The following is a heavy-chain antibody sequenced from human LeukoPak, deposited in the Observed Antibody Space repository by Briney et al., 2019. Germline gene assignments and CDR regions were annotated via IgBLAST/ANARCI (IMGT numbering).Heavy chain of an antibody. CDR2: ISSSGSTI. D-gene: IGHD3-9*01. CDR1: GFTFSDYY. CDR3: ARGDANVLRYFDWFFDY. Sequence: GGSLRLSCAASGFTFSDYYMSWIRQAPGKGLEWVSYISSSGSTIYYADSVKGRFTISRDNAKNSLYLQMNSLRAEDTAVYYCARGDANVLRYFDWFFDYWGQGTLVTVSS. V-gene: IGHV3-11*01. J-gene: IGHJ4*02.